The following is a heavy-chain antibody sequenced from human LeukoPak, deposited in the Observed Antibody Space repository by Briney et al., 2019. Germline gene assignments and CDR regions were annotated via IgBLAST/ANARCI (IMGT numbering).Heavy chain of an antibody. V-gene: IGHV4-59*01. CDR3: ARSDRDLWYFDL. CDR2: VYYSGTT. J-gene: IGHJ2*01. CDR1: GGSISSYY. Sequence: NPSETLSLTCTVSGGSISSYYWSWIRQPPGKGLEWIGYVYYSGTTNYTYKSSLKSRVTIPVDTSQHQFSLRRSSVTAADTAVYYCARSDRDLWYFDLGGRRRLVSV.